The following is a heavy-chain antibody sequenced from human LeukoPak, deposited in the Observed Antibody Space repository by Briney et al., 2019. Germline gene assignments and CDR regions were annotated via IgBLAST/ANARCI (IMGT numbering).Heavy chain of an antibody. V-gene: IGHV3-23*01. CDR2: ISGSGGST. CDR3: AKDYYGSGSYGNFDY. Sequence: GGSLRLSCAASGFTFSSYAMSWVRQAPGKGLEWVSAISGSGGSTYYADSVRGRFTISRDNSKNTLYLQMNSLRAEDTAVYYCAKDYYGSGSYGNFDYWGQGTLVTVSS. J-gene: IGHJ4*02. D-gene: IGHD3-10*01. CDR1: GFTFSSYA.